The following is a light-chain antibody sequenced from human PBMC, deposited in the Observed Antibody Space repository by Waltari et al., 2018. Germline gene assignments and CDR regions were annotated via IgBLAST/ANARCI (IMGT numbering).Light chain of an antibody. J-gene: IGKJ2*02. CDR3: QQYDTSPGT. Sequence: EIVLTQSPGTLSLSPGERATLSCRASQSVAYSYLAWFQHKPGQAPRLLLYGASNRATGIPDRFRGSGSGTDFSLTITRLEPEDFAVYYCQQYDTSPGTFGPGTKLEIK. CDR2: GAS. CDR1: QSVAYSY. V-gene: IGKV3-20*01.